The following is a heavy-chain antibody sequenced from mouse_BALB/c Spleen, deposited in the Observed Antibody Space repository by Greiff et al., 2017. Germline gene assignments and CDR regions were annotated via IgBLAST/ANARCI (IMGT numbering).Heavy chain of an antibody. CDR1: GFTFSSFG. CDR2: ISSGSSTI. CDR3: ARSGGNWYFDV. Sequence: EVHLVESGGGLVQPGGSRKLSCAASGFTFSSFGMHWVRQAPEKGLEWVAYISSGSSTIYYADTVKGRFTISRDNPKNTLFLQMTSLRSEDTAMYYCARSGGNWYFDVWGAGTTVTVSS. D-gene: IGHD2-14*01. J-gene: IGHJ1*01. V-gene: IGHV5-17*02.